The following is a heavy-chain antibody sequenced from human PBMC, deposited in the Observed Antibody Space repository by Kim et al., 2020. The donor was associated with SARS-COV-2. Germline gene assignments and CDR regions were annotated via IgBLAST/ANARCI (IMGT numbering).Heavy chain of an antibody. CDR1: GGSISSGGYY. CDR2: IYYSGST. Sequence: SETLSLTCTVSGGSISSGGYYWSWIRQHPGKGLEWIGYIYYSGSTYYNPSLKSRVTISVDTSKNQFSLKLSSVTAADTAVYYCARGGAYCSGGSCYYYGMDVWGQGTTVTVSS. J-gene: IGHJ6*02. V-gene: IGHV4-31*03. D-gene: IGHD2-15*01. CDR3: ARGGAYCSGGSCYYYGMDV.